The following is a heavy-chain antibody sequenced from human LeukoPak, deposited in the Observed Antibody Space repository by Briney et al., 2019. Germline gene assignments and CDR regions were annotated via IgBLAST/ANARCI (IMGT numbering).Heavy chain of an antibody. CDR3: ARDALGYYGSGSYYYYYGMDV. D-gene: IGHD3-10*01. V-gene: IGHV1-69*13. J-gene: IGHJ6*02. Sequence: ASVKVSCKASGYTFTSYGISWVRQAPGQGLEWMGGIIPIFGTANYAQKFQGRVTITADESTSTAYMELSSLRSEDTAVYYCARDALGYYGSGSYYYYYGMDVWGQGTTVTVSS. CDR1: GYTFTSYG. CDR2: IIPIFGTA.